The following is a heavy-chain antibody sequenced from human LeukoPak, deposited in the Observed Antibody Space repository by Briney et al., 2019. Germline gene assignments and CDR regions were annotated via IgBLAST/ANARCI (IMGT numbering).Heavy chain of an antibody. V-gene: IGHV4-39*01. CDR3: ARYWGPYDNSGAYFDY. CDR2: IYYSGST. Sequence: PSETLSLTCTVSGGSISTYHWSWLRQPPGKGLEWIATIYYSGSTYYNPSLKSRVTISVDTSKNQFSLKLSSVTAADTAMYYCARYWGPYDNSGAYFDYWGQGTLVTVSS. CDR1: GGSISTYH. D-gene: IGHD3-22*01. J-gene: IGHJ4*02.